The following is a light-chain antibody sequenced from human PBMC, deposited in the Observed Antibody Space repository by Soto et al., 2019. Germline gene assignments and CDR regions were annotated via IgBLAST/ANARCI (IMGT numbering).Light chain of an antibody. J-gene: IGLJ3*02. CDR3: ETWDSNTRV. Sequence: QPVLTQSSSASAALGSSVKLTCTLSSEHSSYIIAWYQQQPGKAPRYLMKLEGSGSYNKVSGVPDRFSGSDSGADRYLTISNLHFEDEADYYCETWDSNTRVFGGGTKLTVL. CDR1: SEHSSYI. V-gene: IGLV4-60*02. CDR2: LEGSGSY.